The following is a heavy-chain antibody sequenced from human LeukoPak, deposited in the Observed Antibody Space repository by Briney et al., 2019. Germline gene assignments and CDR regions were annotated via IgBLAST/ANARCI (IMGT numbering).Heavy chain of an antibody. CDR1: GGSISSYY. Sequence: PSETLSLTCTVSGGSISSYYWSWIRQPPGKGLEWIGYIYYSGSTNYNPSLKSRDTISVDTSKNQFSLKLSSVTAADTAVYYCAGIVPAAIGFDPWGQGTLVTVSS. V-gene: IGHV4-59*01. D-gene: IGHD2-2*02. CDR2: IYYSGST. CDR3: AGIVPAAIGFDP. J-gene: IGHJ5*02.